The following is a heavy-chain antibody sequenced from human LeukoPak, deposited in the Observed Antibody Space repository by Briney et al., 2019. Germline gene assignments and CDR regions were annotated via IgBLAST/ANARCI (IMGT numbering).Heavy chain of an antibody. CDR1: GFTFSSSS. CDR3: ARGGAVAAEPFDY. V-gene: IGHV3-53*01. D-gene: IGHD6-19*01. Sequence: GGSLRLSCAASGFTFSSSSISWVRQAPGKGLEWVSVIYSGGSTYYADSVKGRFTISRDNSKNTLYLQMNSLRAEDTAVYYCARGGAVAAEPFDYWGQGTLVTVSS. CDR2: IYSGGST. J-gene: IGHJ4*02.